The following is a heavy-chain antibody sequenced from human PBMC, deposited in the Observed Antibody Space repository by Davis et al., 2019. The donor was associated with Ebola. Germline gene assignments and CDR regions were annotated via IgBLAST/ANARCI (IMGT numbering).Heavy chain of an antibody. Sequence: GGSLRLSCKGSGYNFPNYWIAWVRQMPGKGLEWMGVIYPTDSDTRYSPSFQGQVTLSADKSINTAYLQWSSLKASDTAMYYCARPYGGNAYFDYWGQGTLVTVSS. J-gene: IGHJ4*02. CDR1: GYNFPNYW. CDR3: ARPYGGNAYFDY. CDR2: IYPTDSDT. V-gene: IGHV5-51*01. D-gene: IGHD4-23*01.